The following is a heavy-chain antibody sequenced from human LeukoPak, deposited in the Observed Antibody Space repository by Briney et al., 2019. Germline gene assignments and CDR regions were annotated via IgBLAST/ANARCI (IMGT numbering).Heavy chain of an antibody. J-gene: IGHJ4*02. CDR3: AREGYSSSPGGFDY. Sequence: ASVKVSCKASGYTFTKFYIHWVRQAPGQGLEWMGIINPSGGSTTYAQKFQGRVTMTRDTSTSTVYMDLSSLRSEDTAVYYCAREGYSSSPGGFDYWGQGTLVTVSS. CDR2: INPSGGST. CDR1: GYTFTKFY. D-gene: IGHD6-6*01. V-gene: IGHV1-46*01.